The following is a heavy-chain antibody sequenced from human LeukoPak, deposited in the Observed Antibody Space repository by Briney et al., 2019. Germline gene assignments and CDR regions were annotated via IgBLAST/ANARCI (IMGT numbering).Heavy chain of an antibody. J-gene: IGHJ4*02. CDR2: INPNSGGT. CDR1: GYTFTGYY. D-gene: IGHD3-16*01. Sequence: ASVKVSCKASGYTFTGYYMHLVRQAPGQGLEWMGWINPNSGGTNYAQKFQGRVTMTRDTSISTAYMELSRLRSDDTAVYYCARDAPHSPYDYVWGSLGYWGQGTLVTVSS. CDR3: ARDAPHSPYDYVWGSLGY. V-gene: IGHV1-2*02.